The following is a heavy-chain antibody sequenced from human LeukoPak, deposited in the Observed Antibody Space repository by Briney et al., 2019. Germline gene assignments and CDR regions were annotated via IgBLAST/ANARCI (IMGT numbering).Heavy chain of an antibody. CDR3: ARGYLLPGYSSGWYVY. Sequence: GASVKVSCKASGYTFTSYDINWVRQATGQGLEWMGWMNPNSGNTGYAQKFQGRVTMTRNTSISTAYMELSSLRSEDTAVYYCARGYLLPGYSSGWYVYWGQGTLVTVSS. CDR2: MNPNSGNT. J-gene: IGHJ4*02. CDR1: GYTFTSYD. D-gene: IGHD6-19*01. V-gene: IGHV1-8*01.